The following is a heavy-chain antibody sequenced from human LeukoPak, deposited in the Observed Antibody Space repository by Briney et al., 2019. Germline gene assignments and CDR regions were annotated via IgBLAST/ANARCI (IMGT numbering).Heavy chain of an antibody. CDR2: IYYSGGT. CDR3: ARVHASGYNIYNWFDP. D-gene: IGHD5-12*01. V-gene: IGHV4-39*07. Sequence: SGTLSLTCTVSGGSISSSNYYWGWVRQPPGKGLEWIGSIYYSGGTYYNPSLKSRVTISIDTSKNQFSLSLRSVTAADTAVFYCARVHASGYNIYNWFDPWGQGTLVTVSS. CDR1: GGSISSSNYY. J-gene: IGHJ5*02.